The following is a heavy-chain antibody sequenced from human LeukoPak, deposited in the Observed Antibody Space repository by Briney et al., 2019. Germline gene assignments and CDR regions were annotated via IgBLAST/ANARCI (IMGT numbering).Heavy chain of an antibody. Sequence: ASVKISCKASGYTFTSYDINWVRQATGQGLEWMGWMNPNSGNTGYAQKFQGRVTMTEDTSTDTAYMELSSLRSEDTAVYYCATSYSSGWDYWGQGTLVTVSS. V-gene: IGHV1-8*02. D-gene: IGHD6-19*01. CDR2: MNPNSGNT. J-gene: IGHJ4*02. CDR3: ATSYSSGWDY. CDR1: GYTFTSYD.